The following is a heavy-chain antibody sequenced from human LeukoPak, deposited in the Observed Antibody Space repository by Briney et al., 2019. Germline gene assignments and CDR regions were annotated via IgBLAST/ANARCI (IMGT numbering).Heavy chain of an antibody. D-gene: IGHD2-2*01. CDR1: GFTFSDYY. CDR3: ASGGACSSTSCYLRNY. Sequence: GGSLRLSCAASGFTFSDYYMSWIRQAPGKGLEWVSYISSSGSTIYYADSVKGRSTISRDNAKNSLYLQMNSLRAEDTAVYYCASGGACSSTSCYLRNYWGQGTLVTVSS. V-gene: IGHV3-11*01. J-gene: IGHJ4*02. CDR2: ISSSGSTI.